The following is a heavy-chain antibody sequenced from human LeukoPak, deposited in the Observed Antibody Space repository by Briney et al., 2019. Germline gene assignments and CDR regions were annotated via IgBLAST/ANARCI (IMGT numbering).Heavy chain of an antibody. Sequence: GGSLRLSCAASGFTFSDFWMHWVRQAPGKGLVWVSRINSGGTVTNYADSVKGRLTISRDNAKNTLYLQMNSLRAEDTAVYYCAKSRGSSGYYFIDYWGLGTLVTVSS. J-gene: IGHJ4*02. CDR2: INSGGTVT. CDR3: AKSRGSSGYYFIDY. D-gene: IGHD3-22*01. CDR1: GFTFSDFW. V-gene: IGHV3-74*01.